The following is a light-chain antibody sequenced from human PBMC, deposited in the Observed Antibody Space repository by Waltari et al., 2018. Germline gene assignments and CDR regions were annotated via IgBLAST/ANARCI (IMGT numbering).Light chain of an antibody. Sequence: QQHPATALIVMIYDVDRPPSGVAGRFSGSKSGNTASPTISGLQAEDEAYYYCCSYAGSYSLVLGGGTQLTVL. CDR3: CSYAGSYSLV. J-gene: IGLJ3*02. V-gene: IGLV2-11*01. CDR2: DVD.